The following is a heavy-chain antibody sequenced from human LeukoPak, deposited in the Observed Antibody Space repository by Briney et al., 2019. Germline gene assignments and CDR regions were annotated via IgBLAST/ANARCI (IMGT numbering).Heavy chain of an antibody. J-gene: IGHJ4*02. Sequence: GGSLRLSCAASGFTFSSYWMHWVRQVPGKGLVWVSRINSDGSSTSYADSVKGRFTISRDNAKNTMYLQMNSLRAEDTAVYYCARVYCSGGSCYSGYHFDYWGQGALVTVSS. D-gene: IGHD2-15*01. CDR2: INSDGSST. CDR1: GFTFSSYW. V-gene: IGHV3-74*01. CDR3: ARVYCSGGSCYSGYHFDY.